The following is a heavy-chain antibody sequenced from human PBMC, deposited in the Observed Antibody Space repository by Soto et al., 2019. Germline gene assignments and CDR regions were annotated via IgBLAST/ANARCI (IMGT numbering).Heavy chain of an antibody. CDR1: GGTFSSYA. D-gene: IGHD2-15*01. Sequence: SVKVSCKASGGTFSSYAISWVRQAPGQGLEWMGWIIPIYGTANYSQKFQDRVTVTGDESASTAYMDLRSLRSEDTAVYYCARDTGYCSGGSCFLYYMDVWGKGTTVTVSS. CDR3: ARDTGYCSGGSCFLYYMDV. CDR2: IIPIYGTA. J-gene: IGHJ6*03. V-gene: IGHV1-69*13.